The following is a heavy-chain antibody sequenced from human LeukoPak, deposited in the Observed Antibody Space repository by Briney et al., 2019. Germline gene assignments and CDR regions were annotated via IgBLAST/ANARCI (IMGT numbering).Heavy chain of an antibody. D-gene: IGHD1-26*01. Sequence: ASVKVSCKASAYTFTSYGISWVRQAPGQGLEWMGWISAYNGNTNYAQKFQGRVTITADESTSTAYMELSSLRSEDTAVYYCARDGGSYAGYFDYWGQGTLVTVSS. CDR1: AYTFTSYG. J-gene: IGHJ4*02. V-gene: IGHV1-18*01. CDR3: ARDGGSYAGYFDY. CDR2: ISAYNGNT.